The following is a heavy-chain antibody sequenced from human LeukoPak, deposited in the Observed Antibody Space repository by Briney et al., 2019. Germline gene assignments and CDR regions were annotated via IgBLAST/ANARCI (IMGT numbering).Heavy chain of an antibody. CDR1: GFTLNTYW. J-gene: IGHJ4*02. CDR3: ARDRGSSGRLGRFDN. Sequence: GGSLRLSCAASGFTLNTYWMTWVRQAPGKELEWVANIKQDGSEKYYVDSVKGRFTISRDNAKKLLYLQMNSLRVEDTAVYYCARDRGSSGRLGRFDNWGQGTLVTVSP. D-gene: IGHD6-19*01. CDR2: IKQDGSEK. V-gene: IGHV3-7*01.